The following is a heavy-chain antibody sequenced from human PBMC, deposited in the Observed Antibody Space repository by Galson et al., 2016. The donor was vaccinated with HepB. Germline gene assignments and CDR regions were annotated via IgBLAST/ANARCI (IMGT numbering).Heavy chain of an antibody. CDR1: GDSLNDYY. CDR2: VFSNGDP. V-gene: IGHV4-39*01. D-gene: IGHD5-12*01. J-gene: IGHJ4*02. CDR3: ARHGRGRPLF. Sequence: SETLSLTCSVSGDSLNDYYWAWIRQSPGKGLEWIGSVFSNGDPFYIPSLKSRVTISIDTSKSQVSLRLRSVTATDTAYYYCARHGRGRPLFWGQGILVIVSS.